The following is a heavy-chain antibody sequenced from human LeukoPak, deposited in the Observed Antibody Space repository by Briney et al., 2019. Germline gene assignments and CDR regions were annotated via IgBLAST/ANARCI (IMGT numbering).Heavy chain of an antibody. CDR1: GGSISSSSYY. J-gene: IGHJ4*02. V-gene: IGHV4-39*01. Sequence: SETLSLTCTVSGGSISSSSYYWGWIRQPPGKGLEWIGSIYYSGSTYYNPSLKSRVTISIDTSKNQFSLKLSSVTAADTAVYYCARHPTFDFEYGGQGPLVTVSS. CDR2: IYYSGST. CDR3: ARHPTFDFEY.